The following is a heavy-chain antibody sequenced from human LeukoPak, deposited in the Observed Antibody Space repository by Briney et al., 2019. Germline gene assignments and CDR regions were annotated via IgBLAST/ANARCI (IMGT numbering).Heavy chain of an antibody. CDR1: GGTFSSYA. V-gene: IGHV1-69*01. D-gene: IGHD3-22*01. Sequence: GASVKVSCKASGGTFSSYAISWVRQAPGQGLEWMGGIIPIFGTANYAQKFQGRVTTTADESTSTAYMELSSLRSEDTAVYYCGRDTAYYYDSSGYNNWFDPWGQGTLVTVSS. J-gene: IGHJ5*02. CDR2: IIPIFGTA. CDR3: GRDTAYYYDSSGYNNWFDP.